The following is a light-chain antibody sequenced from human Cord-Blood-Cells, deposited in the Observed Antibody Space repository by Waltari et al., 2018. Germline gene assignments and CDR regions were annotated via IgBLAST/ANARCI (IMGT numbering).Light chain of an antibody. V-gene: IGLV3-1*01. CDR3: QAWDSSTVV. CDR1: KLWDKY. CDR2: QDS. J-gene: IGLJ2*01. Sequence: SYELTQPPSVSVSPGQTASITCSGDKLWDKYACWYQQKPGQSPVLVIYQDSKRPSGIPGRFSGSNSGNTATLTISGTQAMEEADYYCQAWDSSTVVFGGGTKLTVL.